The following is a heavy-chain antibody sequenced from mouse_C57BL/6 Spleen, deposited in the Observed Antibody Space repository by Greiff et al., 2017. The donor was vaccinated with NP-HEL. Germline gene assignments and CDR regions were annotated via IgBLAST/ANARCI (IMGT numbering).Heavy chain of an antibody. D-gene: IGHD2-4*01. CDR1: GFTFTDYY. Sequence: EVMLVESGGGLVQPGGSLSLSCAASGFTFTDYYMSWVRQPPGKALEWLGFIRNKANGYTSEYSASVKGRFTISRDNSQSILYLQINALRAEDSATYYCARYDYDAWFADWGQGTLVTVSA. CDR3: ARYDYDAWFAD. J-gene: IGHJ3*01. V-gene: IGHV7-3*01. CDR2: IRNKANGYTS.